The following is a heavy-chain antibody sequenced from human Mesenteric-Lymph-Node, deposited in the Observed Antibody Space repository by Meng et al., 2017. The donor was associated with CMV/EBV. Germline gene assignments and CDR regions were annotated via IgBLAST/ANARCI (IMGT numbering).Heavy chain of an antibody. V-gene: IGHV3-30*19. J-gene: IGHJ4*02. Sequence: GGSLRLSCAASGFTFSSYGMHWVRQAPGKGLEWVAVISYDGSNKYYADSVKGRFTISRDNSKNTLYLQMNSLRAEDTAVYYCAREPIMGSSWYIDYWGQGTLVTVSS. CDR1: GFTFSSYG. D-gene: IGHD6-13*01. CDR3: AREPIMGSSWYIDY. CDR2: ISYDGSNK.